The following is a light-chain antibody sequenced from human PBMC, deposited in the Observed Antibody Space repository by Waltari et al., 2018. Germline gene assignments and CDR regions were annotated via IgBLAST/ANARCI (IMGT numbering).Light chain of an antibody. CDR2: RNS. CDR3: AAWDVSLSARV. V-gene: IGLV1-47*01. Sequence: QSVLTQPPSASGTPGQRVTISCTGSTSYIYWYQQLPGTAPKLLIYRNSQRPSGVPDRFSGSKSGTSASLTISGLQSEDEADYYCAAWDVSLSARVFGGGTKLTVL. J-gene: IGLJ3*02. CDR1: TSYI.